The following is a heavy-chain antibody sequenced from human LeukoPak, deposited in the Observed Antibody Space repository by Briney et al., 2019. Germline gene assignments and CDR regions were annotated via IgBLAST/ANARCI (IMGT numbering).Heavy chain of an antibody. CDR2: ISGSGGST. D-gene: IGHD3-22*01. CDR1: GFTFSSYS. J-gene: IGHJ3*02. CDR3: AKDRSSYYDSSGWDAFDI. V-gene: IGHV3-23*01. Sequence: PGGSLRLSCAASGFTFSSYSMNWVRQAPGKGLEWVSAISGSGGSTYYADSVKGRFTISRDNSKNTLYLQMNSLRAEDTAVYYCAKDRSSYYDSSGWDAFDIWGQGTMVTVSS.